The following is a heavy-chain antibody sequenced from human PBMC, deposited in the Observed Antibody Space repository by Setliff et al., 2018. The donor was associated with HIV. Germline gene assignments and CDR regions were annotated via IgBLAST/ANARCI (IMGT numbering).Heavy chain of an antibody. CDR2: IYPGDSDT. V-gene: IGHV5-51*01. Sequence: PGESLKISCKASGYRFTSYWIAWVRQMPGKGLEWMGIIYPGDSDTRYSPSFQGQVTISVDKSLDSAYLQWNTLKASDTAMFYCARFVHSSGWYSSSYYYYMDVWGKGTTVTVSS. D-gene: IGHD3-22*01. CDR1: GYRFTSYW. J-gene: IGHJ6*03. CDR3: ARFVHSSGWYSSSYYYYMDV.